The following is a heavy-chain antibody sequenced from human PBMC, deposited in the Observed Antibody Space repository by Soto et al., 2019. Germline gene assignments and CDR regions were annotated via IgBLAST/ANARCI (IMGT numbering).Heavy chain of an antibody. J-gene: IGHJ4*02. CDR3: ATRTVFRPLDC. Sequence: SETLSLTCTVSGGSISSYYWSWIRQPPGKGLEWIGYIYYSGSTNYNPSLKSRVTISVDTSKNHFSLKLSSVTAADTAVYYCATRTVFRPLDCWGQGTLVTVSS. V-gene: IGHV4-59*01. CDR2: IYYSGST. CDR1: GGSISSYY.